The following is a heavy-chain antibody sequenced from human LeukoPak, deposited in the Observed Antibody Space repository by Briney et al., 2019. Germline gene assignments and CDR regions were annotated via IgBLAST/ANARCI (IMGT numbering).Heavy chain of an antibody. CDR1: GGSISSRSYY. Sequence: SETLSLTCTVSGGSISSRSYYWGWIRQPPGKGLEWIGEINHSGSTNYNPSLKSRVTISVDTSKNQFSLKLSSVTAADTAVYYCAISDSSSWYRRLGPWGQGTLVTVSS. V-gene: IGHV4-39*07. CDR2: INHSGST. D-gene: IGHD6-13*01. J-gene: IGHJ5*02. CDR3: AISDSSSWYRRLGP.